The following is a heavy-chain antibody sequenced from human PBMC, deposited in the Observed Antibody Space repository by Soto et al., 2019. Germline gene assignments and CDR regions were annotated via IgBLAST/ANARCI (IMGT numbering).Heavy chain of an antibody. Sequence: HPGGSLRLSCAASGFTFSSYGMHWVRQAPGKGLEWVAVIWYDGSNKYYADSVKGRFAISRDNSKNTLYLQMNSLRAEDTAVYYCARDKSSGWYVKYSPYYYGMDVWGQGTTVTVSS. J-gene: IGHJ6*02. CDR1: GFTFSSYG. D-gene: IGHD6-19*01. CDR2: IWYDGSNK. CDR3: ARDKSSGWYVKYSPYYYGMDV. V-gene: IGHV3-33*01.